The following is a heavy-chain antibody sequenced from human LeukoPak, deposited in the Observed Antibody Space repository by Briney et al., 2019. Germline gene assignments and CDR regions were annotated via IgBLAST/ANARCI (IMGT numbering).Heavy chain of an antibody. CDR2: ITATSSST. CDR1: GFTFSSYA. Sequence: GGSLRLSCAVSGFTFSSYAMSWVRQAPGKGLEWVSAITATSSSTYDADSVQGRFTISGDNSKNSLYLQMNNLRAEDTAVFYCARGAVAFDIWGQGTMVTVSS. D-gene: IGHD1-26*01. J-gene: IGHJ3*02. CDR3: ARGAVAFDI. V-gene: IGHV3-23*01.